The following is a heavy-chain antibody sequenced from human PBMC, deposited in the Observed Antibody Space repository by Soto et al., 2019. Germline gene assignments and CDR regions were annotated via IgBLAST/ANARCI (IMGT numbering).Heavy chain of an antibody. V-gene: IGHV4-59*01. Sequence: PSETLSLTCTVSGGSISIYYCSWIRQPPGKGLEWIGNIYNSGSTNYNPSLKSRVTVSVDTSRHQFSLKLSSVTAADTAMYYCASLYCSGDSCYWDYWGQGTLVTAPQ. CDR1: GGSISIYY. CDR3: ASLYCSGDSCYWDY. D-gene: IGHD2-15*01. CDR2: IYNSGST. J-gene: IGHJ4*02.